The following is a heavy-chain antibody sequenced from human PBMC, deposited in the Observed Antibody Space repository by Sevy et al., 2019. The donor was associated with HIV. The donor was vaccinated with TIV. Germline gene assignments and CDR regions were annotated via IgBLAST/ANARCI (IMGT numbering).Heavy chain of an antibody. D-gene: IGHD1-1*01. Sequence: GGFLRLSCAASGFTFCNYAMRWVRQAPGKGLEWVSSVGSSGADTFYADSVKGRFTISRDNSKNTLYLQMNSLRVEDTAVYYCAKTLTTGGYFDYWGQGTLVTVSS. CDR3: AKTLTTGGYFDY. CDR2: VGSSGADT. CDR1: GFTFCNYA. J-gene: IGHJ4*02. V-gene: IGHV3-23*01.